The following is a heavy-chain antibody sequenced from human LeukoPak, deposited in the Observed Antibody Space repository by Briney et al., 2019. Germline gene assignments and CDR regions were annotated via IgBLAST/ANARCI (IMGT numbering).Heavy chain of an antibody. CDR3: ARDLRSSGWYYFDY. CDR2: ISTYNGNT. D-gene: IGHD6-19*01. CDR1: GYTFTNSG. J-gene: IGHJ4*02. Sequence: GASVKVSCKASGYTFTNSGISWVRQAPGQGLEWMGWISTYNGNTNYAQKLQGRVTMTTDTSTSTAYMELWSLRSDDTSVYYCARDLRSSGWYYFDYWGQGTLVTVSS. V-gene: IGHV1-18*01.